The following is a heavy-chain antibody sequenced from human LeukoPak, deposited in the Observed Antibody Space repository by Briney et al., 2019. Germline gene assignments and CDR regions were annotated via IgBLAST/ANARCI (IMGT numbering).Heavy chain of an antibody. CDR3: ASHLVAGTGFRSLREYYFDY. Sequence: SVKVSCKASGYTFTSYDINWVRQAPGQGLEWMGGIIPIFCTANYAQKFQGRVTITADESTSTAYMELSSLRSEDTAVYYCASHLVAGTGFRSLREYYFDYWGQGTLVTVSS. CDR1: GYTFTSYD. D-gene: IGHD6-19*01. CDR2: IIPIFCTA. J-gene: IGHJ4*02. V-gene: IGHV1-69*13.